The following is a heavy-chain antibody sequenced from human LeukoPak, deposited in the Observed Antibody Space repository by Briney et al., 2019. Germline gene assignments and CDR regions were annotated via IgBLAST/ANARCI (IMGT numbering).Heavy chain of an antibody. D-gene: IGHD4-11*01. CDR2: IYYSGST. CDR3: ARGPTTVPATYYFDC. J-gene: IGHJ4*02. CDR1: GGSISSYY. Sequence: SETLSLTCTVSGGSISSYYWSWIRQPPGKGLEWIGYIYYSGSTNYNPSLKSRVTISVDTSKNQFSLKLSSVTAADTAVYYCARGPTTVPATYYFDCWGQGTLVTVSS. V-gene: IGHV4-59*01.